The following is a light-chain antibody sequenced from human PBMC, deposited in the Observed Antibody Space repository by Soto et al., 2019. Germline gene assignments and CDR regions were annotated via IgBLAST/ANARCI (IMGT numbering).Light chain of an antibody. J-gene: IGKJ4*01. CDR3: QQRSKSFPLT. CDR1: QRVSSNY. CDR2: GAS. Sequence: EIVLTQSPATLSLSPGEKATLSCRASQRVSSNYLAWYQQKPGQAPKLLIYGASSRATGIPDRFSGSGSGTDFILTISRLEPEDFAMYYCQQRSKSFPLTFGGGTKLEIK. V-gene: IGKV3D-20*02.